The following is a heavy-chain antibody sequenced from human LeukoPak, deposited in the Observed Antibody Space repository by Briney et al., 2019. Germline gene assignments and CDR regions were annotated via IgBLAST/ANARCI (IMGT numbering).Heavy chain of an antibody. CDR1: GYTFTGYY. CDR2: INPNSGGT. CDR3: ARDFGLQNYYFDY. J-gene: IGHJ4*02. V-gene: IGHV1-2*02. D-gene: IGHD4-11*01. Sequence: ASVKVSCKASGYTFTGYYMHWVRQAPGQGLEWMGWINPNSGGTNYAQKFQGRVTMTRDTSISTAYMELSRLRSDDTAVYYCARDFGLQNYYFDYWGQGTLVTVSS.